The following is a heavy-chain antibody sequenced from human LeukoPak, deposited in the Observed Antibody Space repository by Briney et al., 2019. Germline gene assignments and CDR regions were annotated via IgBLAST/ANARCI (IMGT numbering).Heavy chain of an antibody. J-gene: IGHJ4*02. D-gene: IGHD5-18*01. CDR2: IYSGGST. CDR1: GFTVSSNY. V-gene: IGHV3-66*01. CDR3: AKDPYSVGAMASYYFDY. Sequence: PGGSLRLSCAASGFTVSSNYMSWVRQAPGKGLEWVSVIYSGGSTYYADSVKGRFTISRDHSKNTLYLQMNSLRAEDTAVYYCAKDPYSVGAMASYYFDYWGQGTLVTVSS.